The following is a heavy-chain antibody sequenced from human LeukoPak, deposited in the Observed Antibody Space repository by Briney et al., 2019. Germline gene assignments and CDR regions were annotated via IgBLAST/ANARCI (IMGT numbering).Heavy chain of an antibody. CDR1: GFTFSSYW. V-gene: IGHV3-74*01. J-gene: IGHJ5*02. D-gene: IGHD6-19*01. CDR2: INSDGSST. CDR3: AKGASSGWLLYWFDP. Sequence: PGGSLRLSCAASGFTFSSYWMHWVRQAPGKGLVWVSRINSDGSSTSYADSVKGRFTISRDNAKNTLYLQMNSLRAEDTAVYYCAKGASSGWLLYWFDPWGQGTLVTVSS.